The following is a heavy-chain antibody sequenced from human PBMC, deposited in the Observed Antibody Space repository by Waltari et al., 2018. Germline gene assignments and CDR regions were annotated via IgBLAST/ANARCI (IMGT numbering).Heavy chain of an antibody. CDR2: INHSGST. J-gene: IGHJ6*03. CDR3: ARVRGYCSGGSCYDPYYYYYYMDV. V-gene: IGHV4-34*01. D-gene: IGHD2-15*01. Sequence: QVQLQQWGAGLLKPSETLSLTCAVYGGSFSGYYWSWIRQPPGKGLEWIGEINHSGSTNYNPSLKSRVTISVDTSKNQFSLKLSSVTAADTAVYYCARVRGYCSGGSCYDPYYYYYYMDVWGKGTTVTVSS. CDR1: GGSFSGYY.